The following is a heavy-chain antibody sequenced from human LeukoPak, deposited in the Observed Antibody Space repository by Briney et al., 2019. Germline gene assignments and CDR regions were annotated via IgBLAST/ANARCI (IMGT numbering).Heavy chain of an antibody. J-gene: IGHJ4*02. Sequence: GGSLRLSCAASGFTFTSYEMNWLRQAPGKGLEWVSYISSSGSPIYYADSVKGRFTISRDNAKNSLYLQMNSLRAEDTAVYYCARDQSHWGQGTLVTVSS. CDR1: GFTFTSYE. CDR2: ISSSGSPI. V-gene: IGHV3-48*03. CDR3: ARDQSH.